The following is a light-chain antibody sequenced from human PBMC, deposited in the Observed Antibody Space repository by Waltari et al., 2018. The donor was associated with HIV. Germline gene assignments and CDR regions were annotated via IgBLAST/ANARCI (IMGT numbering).Light chain of an antibody. CDR2: DVT. Sequence: QSALTQPRSVSGSPGQSVTISCTGTSSDVGGYNYVHWYQQHPGKAPKLMIYDVTKRPSGVPDRFSGSKSGNTASLTISGLQAEDEADYYCCSYAGSYTFGFGGGTKLTVL. V-gene: IGLV2-11*01. CDR3: CSYAGSYTFG. J-gene: IGLJ3*02. CDR1: SSDVGGYNY.